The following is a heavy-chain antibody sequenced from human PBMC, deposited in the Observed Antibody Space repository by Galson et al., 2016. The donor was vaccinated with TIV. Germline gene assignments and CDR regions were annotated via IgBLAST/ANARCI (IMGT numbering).Heavy chain of an antibody. Sequence: RLSCAASGFTFSSYSMNWVRQVPGKAPEWISYIGASGSTIYYAESVKGRFTISRDDAMNSVYLQMNSLRAEDTAVYSCARDDNYIDVWGKGTTVPVS. CDR1: GFTFSSYS. CDR2: IGASGSTI. CDR3: ARDDNYIDV. D-gene: IGHD3-22*01. J-gene: IGHJ6*03. V-gene: IGHV3-48*01.